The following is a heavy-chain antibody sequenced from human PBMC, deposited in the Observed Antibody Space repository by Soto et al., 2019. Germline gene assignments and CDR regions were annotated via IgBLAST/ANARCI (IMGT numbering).Heavy chain of an antibody. CDR2: ISAYNGNA. V-gene: IGHV1-18*01. Sequence: ASVKVSCKASGYTFTSYGISWVRQAPGQGLEWMGWISAYNGNANYAQKLQGRVTMTTDTSTSTAYMELSRLRSDDTAVYYCAREISAYDAFDIWGQGTMVTVSS. J-gene: IGHJ3*02. CDR1: GYTFTSYG. CDR3: AREISAYDAFDI. D-gene: IGHD3-22*01.